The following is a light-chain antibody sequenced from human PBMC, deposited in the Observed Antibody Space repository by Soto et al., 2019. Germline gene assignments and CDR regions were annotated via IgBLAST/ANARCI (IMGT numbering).Light chain of an antibody. J-gene: IGLJ2*01. CDR2: DVS. V-gene: IGLV2-11*01. CDR3: CSYAGSDPHVV. CDR1: SSDVGGYNY. Sequence: QSALTQPRSVSGSPGQSVTISCTGTSSDVGGYNYVSWYQQHPGKAPKLMIYDVSKRPSGVPDRFSGSKSGNTASLTISGLQAEDEADYYCCSYAGSDPHVVFGGGTKLTVL.